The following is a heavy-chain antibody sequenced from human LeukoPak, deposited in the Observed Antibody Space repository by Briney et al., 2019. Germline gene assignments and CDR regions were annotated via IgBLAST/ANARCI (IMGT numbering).Heavy chain of an antibody. V-gene: IGHV4-39*07. J-gene: IGHJ4*02. CDR1: GDSSSSNGFY. CDR3: ARGTRGSDSSFDY. Sequence: SETLSLTCTVSGDSSSSNGFYWGWIRQPPGKGLEWIGNIYYSGSTYYNPSLKSRVTTSVDTSKNQFSLKLSYVTAADTAVYYCARGTRGSDSSFDYWGQGTLVTVSS. D-gene: IGHD1-1*01. CDR2: IYYSGST.